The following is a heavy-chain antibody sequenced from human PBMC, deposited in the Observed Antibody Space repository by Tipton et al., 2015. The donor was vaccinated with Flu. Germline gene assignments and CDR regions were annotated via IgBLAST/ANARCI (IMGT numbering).Heavy chain of an antibody. CDR1: GFTFSSYG. D-gene: IGHD1-26*01. Sequence: SLRLSCAASGFTFSSYGMHWVRQAPGKGLEWVAVISYDGSNKYYADSVKGRFTISRDNSKNALYLQMNSLRAEDTAVYYCAKGEGDFDYWGQGTLVTVSS. J-gene: IGHJ4*02. CDR3: AKGEGDFDY. V-gene: IGHV3-30*18. CDR2: ISYDGSNK.